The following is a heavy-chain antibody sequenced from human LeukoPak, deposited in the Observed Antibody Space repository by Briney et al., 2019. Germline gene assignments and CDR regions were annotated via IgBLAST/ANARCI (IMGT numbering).Heavy chain of an antibody. CDR1: GGSFSGDY. CDR2: INHSGST. V-gene: IGHV4-34*01. CDR3: ARRTIAAHEGGSFDY. Sequence: PSETLSLTCAVYGGSFSGDYWSWIRQPPGKGLEWIGEINHSGSTNYNPSLKSRVTISVDTSKNQFSLKLSSVTAADTAVYYCARRTIAAHEGGSFDYWGQGTLVTVSS. D-gene: IGHD6-13*01. J-gene: IGHJ4*02.